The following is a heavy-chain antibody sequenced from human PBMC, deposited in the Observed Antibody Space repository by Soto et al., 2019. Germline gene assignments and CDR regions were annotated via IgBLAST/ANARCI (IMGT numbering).Heavy chain of an antibody. CDR1: SYTFTSYG. V-gene: IGHV1-18*01. J-gene: IGHJ4*02. CDR3: ARDGGYSSGWYVH. Sequence: QVQLVQSGAEVKKPGASVKVSCKASSYTFTSYGISWVRQAPGQGLEWMGWISAYNGNTNYAQNLQGRVTMTTDTAKSTAYMERRSRRSDDTAIYYCARDGGYSSGWYVHWGQGTLVPVSS. CDR2: ISAYNGNT. D-gene: IGHD6-19*01.